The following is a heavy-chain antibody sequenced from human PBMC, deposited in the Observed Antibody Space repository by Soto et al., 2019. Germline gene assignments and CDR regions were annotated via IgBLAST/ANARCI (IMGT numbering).Heavy chain of an antibody. CDR2: ISAYNGNT. D-gene: IGHD2-2*01. V-gene: IGHV1-18*01. J-gene: IGHJ6*02. CDR3: ARTIVVVPAAIWDYGMDV. Sequence: QVQLVQSGAEVKKPGASVKVSCKASGYTFTSYGISWVRQAPGQGLEWMGWISAYNGNTNYAQKLQGRVTMTTDTXTXTVXMELRSLRSDDTAVYYCARTIVVVPAAIWDYGMDVWGQGTTVTVSS. CDR1: GYTFTSYG.